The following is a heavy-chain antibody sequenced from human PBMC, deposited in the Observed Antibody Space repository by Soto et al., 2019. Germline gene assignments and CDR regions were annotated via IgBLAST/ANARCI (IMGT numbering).Heavy chain of an antibody. Sequence: GGSLRLSCAASGFTFNTYSMNGVRQAPGKGLEWVSFISSNSIFIYYADSVKGRFTISRDNAKNSLYLQMNSLRAEDTAVYYCARVNYCSSSSCSPFDYWGQGTPVTVSS. CDR2: ISSNSIFI. J-gene: IGHJ4*02. D-gene: IGHD2-15*01. CDR1: GFTFNTYS. V-gene: IGHV3-21*01. CDR3: ARVNYCSSSSCSPFDY.